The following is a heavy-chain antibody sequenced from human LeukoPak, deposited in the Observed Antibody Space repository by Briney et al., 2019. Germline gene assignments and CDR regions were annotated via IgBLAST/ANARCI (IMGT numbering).Heavy chain of an antibody. CDR1: GYTFTGYY. J-gene: IGHJ6*03. CDR2: INPNSGGT. CDR3: ARDAARPGGPYYYYYYMDV. V-gene: IGHV1-2*02. Sequence: ASVKVSCKASGYTFTGYYMHWVRQAPGQGLEWMGWINPNSGGTSYAQKFQGRVTMTWDTSISTAYMELSRLRSDDTAVYYCARDAARPGGPYYYYYYMDVWGKGTTVTVSS. D-gene: IGHD6-6*01.